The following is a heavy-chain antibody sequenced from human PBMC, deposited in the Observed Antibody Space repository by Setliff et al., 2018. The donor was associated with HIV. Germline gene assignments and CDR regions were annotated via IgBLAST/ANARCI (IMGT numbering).Heavy chain of an antibody. J-gene: IGHJ5*01. Sequence: SETLSLTCTVSGDSITSDSFWNWFRQYPGRGLEWIGYMHFSGTGNWNPSLKSRVIISVDTSQNQFSLNLGSVTDADTAVYYCARAPFSGGRFGWFDSWGQGALVTVSS. V-gene: IGHV4-31*03. CDR1: GDSITSDSF. D-gene: IGHD2-15*01. CDR3: ARAPFSGGRFGWFDS. CDR2: MHFSGTG.